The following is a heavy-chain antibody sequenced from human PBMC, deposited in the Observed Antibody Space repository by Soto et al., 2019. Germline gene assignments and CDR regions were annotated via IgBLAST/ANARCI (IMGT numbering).Heavy chain of an antibody. CDR1: GDSVSGNSAA. V-gene: IGHV6-1*01. CDR3: AREYPYYVSCDSYLDY. CDR2: TYYRSRWYN. J-gene: IGHJ4*03. Sequence: SQTLSLTCAISGDSVSGNSAAWNWIRQSPSRGLEWLGRTYYRSRWYNDHAVSVKSRITVTPGTSKNQFSLHLNSVTPEDTAVYFWAREYPYYVSCDSYLDYWGQGALVTVSS. D-gene: IGHD3-16*01.